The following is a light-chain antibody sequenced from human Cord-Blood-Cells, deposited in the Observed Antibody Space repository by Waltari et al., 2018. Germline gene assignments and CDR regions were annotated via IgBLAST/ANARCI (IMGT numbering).Light chain of an antibody. Sequence: DIVMTQSPDSLAVSLGERATINCKSSQSVLYSSNNKNYLAWYQQKPGQPPKLLIYWASTRESGVSDRFRGRGSGTDFTLTISSLQAEDVAVYYCQQYYSTPFFGPGTKVDIK. J-gene: IGKJ3*01. V-gene: IGKV4-1*01. CDR3: QQYYSTPF. CDR1: QSVLYSSNNKNY. CDR2: WAS.